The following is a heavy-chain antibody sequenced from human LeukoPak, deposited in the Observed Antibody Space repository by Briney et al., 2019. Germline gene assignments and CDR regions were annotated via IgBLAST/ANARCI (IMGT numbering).Heavy chain of an antibody. CDR2: ISYDGSNK. J-gene: IGHJ4*02. D-gene: IGHD3-9*01. CDR3: ALLRTLRYFEVSFDY. CDR1: GFTFSSYA. V-gene: IGHV3-30-3*01. Sequence: GGSLRLSCAASGFTFSSYAMHWVRQAPGKGLEWVAVISYDGSNKYYADSVKGRFTISRDNSKNTLYLQMNSLRAEDTAVYYCALLRTLRYFEVSFDYWGQGTLVTVSS.